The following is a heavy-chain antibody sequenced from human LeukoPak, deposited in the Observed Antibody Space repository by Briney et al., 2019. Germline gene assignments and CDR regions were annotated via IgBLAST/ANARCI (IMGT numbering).Heavy chain of an antibody. CDR3: AKNGDLEETTVVTQHDY. J-gene: IGHJ4*02. V-gene: IGHV3-23*01. Sequence: GGSLRLSCAASGFTFSSYAMSWVRQAPGKGLEWVSAISGSGGSTYYADSVKGRFTISRDNSKNTLYLQMNSLRAEDTAVYYCAKNGDLEETTVVTQHDYWGQGTLVTVSS. D-gene: IGHD4-23*01. CDR2: ISGSGGST. CDR1: GFTFSSYA.